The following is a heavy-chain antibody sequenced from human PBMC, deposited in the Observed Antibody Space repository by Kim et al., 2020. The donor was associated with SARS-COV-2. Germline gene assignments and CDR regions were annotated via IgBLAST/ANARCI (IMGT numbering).Heavy chain of an antibody. J-gene: IGHJ3*02. Sequence: ASVKVSCKASGYTFTSYAMHWVRQAPGQRLEWMGWINAGNVNTKYSQKFQGRGTITRDTSASTAYMELSSLRSEDTAVYYCARAMVNVHDAFDIWGQGTMVTVSS. V-gene: IGHV1-3*01. CDR3: ARAMVNVHDAFDI. D-gene: IGHD2-21*01. CDR2: INAGNVNT. CDR1: GYTFTSYA.